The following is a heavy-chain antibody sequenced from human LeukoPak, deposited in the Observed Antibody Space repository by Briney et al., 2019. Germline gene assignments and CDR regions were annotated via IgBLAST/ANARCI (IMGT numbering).Heavy chain of an antibody. CDR2: ISGSGGST. J-gene: IGHJ4*02. CDR3: AKALWFGQSNFDY. D-gene: IGHD3-10*01. Sequence: GGSLRLSCAASGFTFSSYAMSWVRQAPGKGLEWASAISGSGGSTYYADSVKGRFTISRDNSKNTLYLQMNSLRAEDTAVYYCAKALWFGQSNFDYWGQGTLVTVSS. CDR1: GFTFSSYA. V-gene: IGHV3-23*01.